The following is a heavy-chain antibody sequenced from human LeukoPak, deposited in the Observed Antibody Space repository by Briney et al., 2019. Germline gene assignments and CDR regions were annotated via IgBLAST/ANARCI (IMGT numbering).Heavy chain of an antibody. CDR3: ARAPGYGDYVIYYMDV. J-gene: IGHJ6*03. CDR2: MNPNSGDT. V-gene: IGHV1-8*03. D-gene: IGHD4-17*01. Sequence: ASVKVSCKASGYTFTNFGINWVRLATGQGLEWMGWMNPNSGDTGYAQRFQGRVTITRNTSISTAYMELSSLRSEDTAVYYCARAPGYGDYVIYYMDVWGKGTTVTISS. CDR1: GYTFTNFG.